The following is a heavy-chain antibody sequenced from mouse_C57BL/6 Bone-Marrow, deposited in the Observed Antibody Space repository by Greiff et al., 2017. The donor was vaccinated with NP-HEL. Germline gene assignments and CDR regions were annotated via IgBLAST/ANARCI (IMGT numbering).Heavy chain of an antibody. CDR3: AMRRDNNYGAVYFDY. V-gene: IGHV1-74*01. CDR2: IHPSGSDT. D-gene: IGHD2-5*01. J-gene: IGHJ2*01. CDR1: GYTFTSYW. Sequence: VQLQQPGAELVKPGASVKVSCKASGYTFTSYWMTWVKQRPGQGLEWIGRIHPSGSDTNYNQKFKGKATLTVDTSSSTAYMQLSSLTSEDSAVYYCAMRRDNNYGAVYFDYWGRGTTLTVTS.